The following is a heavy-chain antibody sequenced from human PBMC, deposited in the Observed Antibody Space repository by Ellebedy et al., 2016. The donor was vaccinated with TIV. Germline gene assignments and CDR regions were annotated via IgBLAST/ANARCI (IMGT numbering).Heavy chain of an antibody. J-gene: IGHJ4*02. V-gene: IGHV1-24*01. CDR3: ATVPRGQLVRFWGFGY. Sequence: ASVKVSCXVSGYTLTELSMHWVRQAPGKGLEWMGGFDPEDGETIYAQKFQGRVTMTEDTSTDTAYMELSSLRSEDTAVYYCATVPRGQLVRFWGFGYWGQGTLVTVSS. CDR1: GYTLTELS. CDR2: FDPEDGET. D-gene: IGHD6-6*01.